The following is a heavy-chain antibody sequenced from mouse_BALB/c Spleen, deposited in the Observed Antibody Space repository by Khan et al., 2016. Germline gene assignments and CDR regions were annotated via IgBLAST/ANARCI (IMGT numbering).Heavy chain of an antibody. CDR3: AIAGYYGDLAY. J-gene: IGHJ3*01. CDR2: INPDSYTI. V-gene: IGHV4-1*02. Sequence: EVQLQESGGGLVHPGGSLKLSCAAAGFDFSRYWMSWVRQAPGKGLEWIGEINPDSYTINYTPSLKDKFIISRDNAKNTLYLQMSKVRSEDTALXYCAIAGYYGDLAYWGQGTLVTVSA. CDR1: GFDFSRYW. D-gene: IGHD1-1*01.